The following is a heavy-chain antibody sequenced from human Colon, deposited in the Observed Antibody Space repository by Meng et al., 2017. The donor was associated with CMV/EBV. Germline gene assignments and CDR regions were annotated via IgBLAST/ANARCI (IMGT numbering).Heavy chain of an antibody. CDR2: ISRNSETI. V-gene: IGHV3-48*04. Sequence: GGSLKISCIGSGFNVRNYNMNWVRQAPGKGLEWVAFISRNSETIYHGASVRGRFAISRDNARNSLYLDMNSLRADDTGVYYCARAKYCITSSCPPSDSFDFWGQGTKVTVSS. D-gene: IGHD2-2*01. J-gene: IGHJ3*01. CDR1: GFNVRNYN. CDR3: ARAKYCITSSCPPSDSFDF.